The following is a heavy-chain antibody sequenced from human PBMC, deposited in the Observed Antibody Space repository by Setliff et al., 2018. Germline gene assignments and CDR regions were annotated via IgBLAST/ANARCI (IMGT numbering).Heavy chain of an antibody. CDR2: TSSSSSYI. Sequence: ETLSLSCAASGFTFSSYSMNWVRQAPGKGLEWVSYTSSSSSYIYYADSVKGRFTISRDNAKISLYLQMNSLRAEDTAVYYCARDTGYYYMDVWGKGTTVTVSS. CDR3: ARDTGYYYMDV. CDR1: GFTFSSYS. V-gene: IGHV3-21*05. J-gene: IGHJ6*03. D-gene: IGHD4-17*01.